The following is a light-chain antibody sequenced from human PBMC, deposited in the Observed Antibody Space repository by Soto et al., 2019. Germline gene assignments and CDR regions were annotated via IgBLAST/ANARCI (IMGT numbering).Light chain of an antibody. CDR3: AAWDDSLNGPV. J-gene: IGLJ3*02. V-gene: IGLV1-44*01. Sequence: QPVLTQPPSASGTPGQRVTISCSGSSSNIGSNSVNWYRQLPGTAPKLLIYTNHQRPSGVPDRFSGSKSGTSASLAISGLQSEDEADYYCAAWDDSLNGPVFGGGTKVTVL. CDR1: SSNIGSNS. CDR2: TNH.